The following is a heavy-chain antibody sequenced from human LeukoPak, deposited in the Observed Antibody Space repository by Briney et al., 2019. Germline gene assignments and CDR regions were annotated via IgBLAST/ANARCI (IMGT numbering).Heavy chain of an antibody. D-gene: IGHD4-17*01. CDR3: ARGVVPRDYGDTLNAYDL. Sequence: SETLSLTCAVSGGPLSGYYWSWIRQSPGKGLEGMGDIHHDGRTKYKSSFKSRITIFLASSKNEVSLRLSPATPADTALYFCARGVVPRDYGDTLNAYDLWGQGTMVTVS. J-gene: IGHJ3*01. V-gene: IGHV4-34*01. CDR2: IHHDGRT. CDR1: GGPLSGYY.